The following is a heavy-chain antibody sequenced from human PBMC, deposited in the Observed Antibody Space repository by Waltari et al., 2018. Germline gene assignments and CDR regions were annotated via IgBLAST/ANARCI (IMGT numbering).Heavy chain of an antibody. CDR2: IFSRDQK. CDR3: ARNLNEYGDFVYFDS. V-gene: IGHV2-26*01. D-gene: IGHD4-17*01. J-gene: IGHJ4*02. Sequence: QVTLKESGPVLVKPKETLTLTCTVSGFSLSQDGVGVSWSRQSPGKALEWLTIIFSRDQKSFSPSLQSRLTISKDSSKSQVVLTMTNMDPGDTATYFCARNLNEYGDFVYFDSWGQGTLVTVSS. CDR1: GFSLSQDGVG.